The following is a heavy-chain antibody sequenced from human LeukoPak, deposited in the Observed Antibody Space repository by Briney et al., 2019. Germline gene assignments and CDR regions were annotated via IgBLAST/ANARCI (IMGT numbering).Heavy chain of an antibody. D-gene: IGHD6-13*01. J-gene: IGHJ6*03. CDR1: GGSINSSSYY. Sequence: SETLSLTCTVSGGSINSSSYYWDWIRQPPGKGLEWIVSVYYTGSTYDNPSLKSRVTISVDTSKNQFSLKLSSVTAADTAVYYCSRAPYSSSWYVGESYYMDVWGKGTTVTISS. V-gene: IGHV4-39*07. CDR2: VYYTGST. CDR3: SRAPYSSSWYVGESYYMDV.